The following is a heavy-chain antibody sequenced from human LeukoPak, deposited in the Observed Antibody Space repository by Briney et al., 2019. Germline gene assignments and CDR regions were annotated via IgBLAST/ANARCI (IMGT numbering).Heavy chain of an antibody. Sequence: GGSLRLSCAASGFTFSSYWMQWVRQAPGKGLVWVSRINRDGSNTTYADSVKGRFTISGANAKNTLYLQMNSLRAEDTAVYYCARGYRGGNYFIYWGQGTLVTVSS. CDR3: ARGYRGGNYFIY. CDR2: INRDGSNT. D-gene: IGHD1-26*01. J-gene: IGHJ4*02. CDR1: GFTFSSYW. V-gene: IGHV3-74*01.